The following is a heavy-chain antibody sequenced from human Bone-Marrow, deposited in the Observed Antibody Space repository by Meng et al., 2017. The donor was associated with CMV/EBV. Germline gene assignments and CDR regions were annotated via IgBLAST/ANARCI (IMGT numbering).Heavy chain of an antibody. CDR2: SIPIFGTA. J-gene: IGHJ4*02. CDR1: GGTLSSYA. V-gene: IGHV1-69*05. D-gene: IGHD2-2*01. CDR3: ARTNHCSSTSCYLGY. Sequence: SGGTLSSYAMSWVRQAPGQGREWMGGSIPIFGTANYAQKFQGRVTITTDESTSTAYMELSSLRSEDTAVHYCARTNHCSSTSCYLGYWGQGTLVTVSS.